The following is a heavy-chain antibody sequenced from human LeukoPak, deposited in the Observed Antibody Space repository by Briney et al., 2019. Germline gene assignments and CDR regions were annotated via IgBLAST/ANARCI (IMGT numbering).Heavy chain of an antibody. Sequence: GASVKVSCKASGHTFTNYDINWVRQATGQGPEWMGWMNPKSGNTGYAQKFQGRVTMTRNTSISTAYMELSSLRSDDTAVYYCARDQDIVVVVAALRQREMGGFDPWGQGTLVTVSS. D-gene: IGHD2-15*01. J-gene: IGHJ5*02. CDR3: ARDQDIVVVVAALRQREMGGFDP. CDR2: MNPKSGNT. CDR1: GHTFTNYD. V-gene: IGHV1-8*01.